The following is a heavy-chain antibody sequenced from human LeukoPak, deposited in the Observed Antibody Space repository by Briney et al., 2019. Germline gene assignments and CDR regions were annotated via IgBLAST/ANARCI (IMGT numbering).Heavy chain of an antibody. V-gene: IGHV3-11*01. Sequence: PGGSLRLSCAASGFTFNDYWMNWVRQAPGKGLEWLSYISSSGADTYYAASVKGRFTISRDNTKNSLFLQMNSLRADDTAVYYCAREGEGRRGSDAFDIWGQGTMVTVSS. J-gene: IGHJ3*02. CDR2: ISSSGADT. CDR3: AREGEGRRGSDAFDI. CDR1: GFTFNDYW.